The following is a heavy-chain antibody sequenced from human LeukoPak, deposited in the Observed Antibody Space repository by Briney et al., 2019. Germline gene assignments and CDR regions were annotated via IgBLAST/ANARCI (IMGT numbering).Heavy chain of an antibody. V-gene: IGHV1-2*02. CDR3: ARAGGYYDSSGPAGWFDP. CDR2: INPNSGGT. Sequence: GASVKVSCKASGYTFTGYYMHWVRQAPGQGLEWMGWINPNSGGTNYAQKFQGRVTITRDTSASTACMELSSLRSEDTAVYYCARAGGYYDSSGPAGWFDPWGQGTLVTVSS. J-gene: IGHJ5*02. D-gene: IGHD3-22*01. CDR1: GYTFTGYY.